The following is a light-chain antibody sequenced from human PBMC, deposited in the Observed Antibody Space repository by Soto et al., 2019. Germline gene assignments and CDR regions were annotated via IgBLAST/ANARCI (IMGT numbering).Light chain of an antibody. Sequence: EIVLTQSPGTLSLSPGERATLSCRASQSISSNSVAWYQQRPGQAPRLLIYVASTRATGIPDRFSGSGSGTDITLTINRLEPEDFAVYYCQQYHTSVRTFGQGTKVEIK. J-gene: IGKJ1*01. CDR1: QSISSNS. V-gene: IGKV3-20*01. CDR2: VAS. CDR3: QQYHTSVRT.